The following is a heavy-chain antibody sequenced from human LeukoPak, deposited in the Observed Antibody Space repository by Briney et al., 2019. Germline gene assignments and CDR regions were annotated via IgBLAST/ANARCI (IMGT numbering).Heavy chain of an antibody. CDR3: ARRATFYYYYGMDV. J-gene: IGHJ6*02. CDR1: GYTLTELS. Sequence: ASVKVSCKVSGYTLTELSMHWVRQAPGKGLEWMGGFDPEDGETIYAQKFQGRVTMTEDTSTDTAYMELSSLRSEDTAVYYCARRATFYYYYGMDVWGQGTTVTVSS. V-gene: IGHV1-24*01. CDR2: FDPEDGET.